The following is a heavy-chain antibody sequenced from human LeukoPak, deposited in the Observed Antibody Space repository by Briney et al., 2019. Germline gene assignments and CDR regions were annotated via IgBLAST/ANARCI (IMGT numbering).Heavy chain of an antibody. J-gene: IGHJ4*02. Sequence: GGSLRLSCAASGFTFSSYAMYWVRQAPGKGLEYVSAISTNGGSTYYANSVKGRFTISRDNSKNTLYLQMNSLRAEDTAVYYCAKQSPMVRGVHLDYWGQGTLVTVSS. CDR1: GFTFSSYA. V-gene: IGHV3-64*01. CDR2: ISTNGGST. D-gene: IGHD3-10*01. CDR3: AKQSPMVRGVHLDY.